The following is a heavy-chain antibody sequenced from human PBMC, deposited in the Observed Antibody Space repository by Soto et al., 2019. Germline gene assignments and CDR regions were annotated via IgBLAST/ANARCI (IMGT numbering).Heavy chain of an antibody. J-gene: IGHJ6*02. V-gene: IGHV3-74*01. CDR3: ARSLSFGYYYYGMDV. CDR1: GFTFSSYW. Sequence: GGSLRLSCAASGFTFSSYWMHWVRQAPGKGLVWVSRINSDGSSTSYADSVKGRFTISRDNAKNTLYLQMNSLRAEDTAVYYCARSLSFGYYYYGMDVWGQGTTVTVSS. D-gene: IGHD1-26*01. CDR2: INSDGSST.